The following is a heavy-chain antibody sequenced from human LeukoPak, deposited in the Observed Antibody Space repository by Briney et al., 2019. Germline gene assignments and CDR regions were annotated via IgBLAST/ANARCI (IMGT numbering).Heavy chain of an antibody. CDR3: ARGGGYYYDSSGLT. CDR1: GFTFSSYS. D-gene: IGHD3-22*01. J-gene: IGHJ5*02. Sequence: GGSLRLSCAASGFTFSSYSMNWVRQAPGKGLEWVSYISSSSSTIYYADSGKGRFTISRDNAKNSLYLQMTSLRAEDTAVYYCARGGGYYYDSSGLTWGQGTLVTVSS. V-gene: IGHV3-48*04. CDR2: ISSSSSTI.